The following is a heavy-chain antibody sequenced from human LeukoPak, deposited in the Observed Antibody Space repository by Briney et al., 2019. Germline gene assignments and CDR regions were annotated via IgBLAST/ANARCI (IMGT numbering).Heavy chain of an antibody. CDR3: ARDGLELWSQDLYYYYYYMDV. D-gene: IGHD5-18*01. V-gene: IGHV3-21*01. CDR1: GFTFSSYS. J-gene: IGHJ6*03. CDR2: ISSSISYI. Sequence: PGGSLRLSCAASGFTFSSYSMNWVRQAPGKGLEWVSSISSSISYIYYADSVKGRFTISRDNAKNSLYLQMNSLRAEDTAVYYCARDGLELWSQDLYYYYYYMDVWGKGTTVTISS.